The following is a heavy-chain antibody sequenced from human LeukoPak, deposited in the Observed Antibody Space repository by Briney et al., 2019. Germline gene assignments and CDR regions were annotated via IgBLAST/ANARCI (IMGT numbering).Heavy chain of an antibody. Sequence: SETLSLTCTVSGGSVSGSYYWNWIRQPPGEGLEWIGYMNSSGTINYNPSLKSRVTISVDRSKNQFSLKLSSVTAADTAVYYCARTSRINMVLDPWGQGTLVTVSS. V-gene: IGHV4-61*01. J-gene: IGHJ5*02. CDR3: ARTSRINMVLDP. D-gene: IGHD3-10*01. CDR2: MNSSGTI. CDR1: GGSVSGSYY.